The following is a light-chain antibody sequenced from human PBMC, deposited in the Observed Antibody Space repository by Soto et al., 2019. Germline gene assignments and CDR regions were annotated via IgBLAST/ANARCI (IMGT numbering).Light chain of an antibody. CDR2: EVS. J-gene: IGLJ2*01. V-gene: IGLV2-14*03. Sequence: QSALTQPASVFGSPGQSITFSCTGTSSDVGGYNFVSWYQQHPGKAPKLMIYEVSSRPSGVSNRFSGSKSGNTASLTISGLQPEDEADYYCSSYTTSSTLVVFGGGTKLTVL. CDR3: SSYTTSSTLVV. CDR1: SSDVGGYNF.